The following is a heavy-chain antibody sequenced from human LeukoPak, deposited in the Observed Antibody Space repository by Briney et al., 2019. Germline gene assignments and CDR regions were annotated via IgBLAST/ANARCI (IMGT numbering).Heavy chain of an antibody. J-gene: IGHJ4*02. CDR2: IWHDGSNK. Sequence: TGGSLRLSCAASGFTFSSYGMHWVRQAPGKGLEWVAVIWHDGSNKYYADSVKGRFTISRDNSKNTLYLQMNSLRAEDTAVYYCAKNTRRYYYGSGVDYFDYWGQGTLVTVSS. V-gene: IGHV3-33*06. D-gene: IGHD3-10*01. CDR1: GFTFSSYG. CDR3: AKNTRRYYYGSGVDYFDY.